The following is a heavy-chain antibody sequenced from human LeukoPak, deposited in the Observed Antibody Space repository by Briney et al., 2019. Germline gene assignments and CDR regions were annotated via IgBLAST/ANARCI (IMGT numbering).Heavy chain of an antibody. D-gene: IGHD3-3*01. CDR1: GYTFTGYY. CDR3: ARCEWLLGLQTDY. J-gene: IGHJ4*02. CDR2: INPNSGGT. V-gene: IGHV1-2*02. Sequence: ASVKVSCKASGYTFTGYYMHWVRQAPGQGLEWMGWINPNSGGTNYAQKFQGRVTMTRDTSISTAYMELSRLRSDDTAVYYCARCEWLLGLQTDYWGQGTLVTVSS.